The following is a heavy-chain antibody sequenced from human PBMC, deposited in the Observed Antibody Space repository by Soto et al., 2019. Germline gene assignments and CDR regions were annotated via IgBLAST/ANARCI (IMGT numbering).Heavy chain of an antibody. CDR2: INGYNGNT. Sequence: ASVKVSCKASEYTFSSYLVHWVRQVPGQGLEWMGWINGYNGNTEYSQKFQGRVTIARDSSANTAYLELSGLTSEDTAVYYCAGPQDRAGLDTWGQGTLVTVSS. CDR3: AGPQDRAGLDT. V-gene: IGHV1-3*01. J-gene: IGHJ5*02. CDR1: EYTFSSYL. D-gene: IGHD3-22*01.